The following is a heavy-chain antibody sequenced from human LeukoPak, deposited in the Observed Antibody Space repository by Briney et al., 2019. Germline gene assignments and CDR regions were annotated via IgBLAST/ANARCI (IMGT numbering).Heavy chain of an antibody. CDR1: GGSISSHY. J-gene: IGHJ4*02. Sequence: SETLSLTCTVSGGSISSHYWSWIRQPPGEGLEWIGYIYYSGSTNYNPSLKSRVTISVDTSKNRFSLKLSSVTAADTAVYYCARYYDFWSGYFDYWGQGTLVTVSS. CDR3: ARYYDFWSGYFDY. CDR2: IYYSGST. D-gene: IGHD3-3*01. V-gene: IGHV4-59*11.